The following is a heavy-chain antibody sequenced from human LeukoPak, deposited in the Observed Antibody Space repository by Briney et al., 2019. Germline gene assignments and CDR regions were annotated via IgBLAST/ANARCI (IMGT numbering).Heavy chain of an antibody. Sequence: LSLTCAVYGGSFSGYYWSWIRQAPGKGLEWVSYISSSGSTIYYADSVKGRFTISRDNAKNSLYLQMNSLRAEDTAVYYCARGWRAPGFAFDIWGQGTMVTVSS. J-gene: IGHJ3*02. D-gene: IGHD3-3*01. CDR3: ARGWRAPGFAFDI. CDR1: GGSFSGYY. CDR2: ISSSGSTI. V-gene: IGHV3-11*01.